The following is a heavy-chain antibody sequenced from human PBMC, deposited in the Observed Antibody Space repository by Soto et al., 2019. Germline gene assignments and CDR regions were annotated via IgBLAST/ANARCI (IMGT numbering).Heavy chain of an antibody. CDR1: GYTFTSYD. CDR2: MNPNSGNT. CDR3: ARDGVGQLLLYYYYYMDV. V-gene: IGHV1-8*01. D-gene: IGHD2-15*01. J-gene: IGHJ6*03. Sequence: QVQLVQSGAEVKKPGASVKVSCKASGYTFTSYDINWVRQATGQGLEWMGWMNPNSGNTGYAQKFQGRVTMTRNTSISTAYMELSSLRSEDTAVYYCARDGVGQLLLYYYYYMDVWGKGTTVTVSS.